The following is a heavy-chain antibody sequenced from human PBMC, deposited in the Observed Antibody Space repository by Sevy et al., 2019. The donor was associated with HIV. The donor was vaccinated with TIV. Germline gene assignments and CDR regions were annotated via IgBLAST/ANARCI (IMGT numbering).Heavy chain of an antibody. Sequence: GGSLRLSCAASGFTFSSYGMHWVRQAPGKGLEWVAVIWYDGSNKYYADSVKGPFTISRDNSKNTLYLQMNSLRAEDTAVYYCARDSSGWHGEDYWGQGTLVTVSS. CDR1: GFTFSSYG. CDR2: IWYDGSNK. CDR3: ARDSSGWHGEDY. J-gene: IGHJ4*02. D-gene: IGHD6-19*01. V-gene: IGHV3-33*01.